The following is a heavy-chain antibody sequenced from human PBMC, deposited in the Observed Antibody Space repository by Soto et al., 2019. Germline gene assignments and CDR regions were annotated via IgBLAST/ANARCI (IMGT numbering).Heavy chain of an antibody. Sequence: QVQLQQWGAGLLKPSETLSLTCAVNGGSFNDYYWAWIRQPPGKGLEWIGEIYHSGNTYYNPSLGRRVIXPXAXSXXQFSLRLTSVTAADTAMDYCARVRRGFNRESWSYWYSGMDVWGQGTTVTVS. CDR2: IYHSGNT. V-gene: IGHV4-34*02. D-gene: IGHD3-16*01. CDR3: ARVRRGFNRESWSYWYSGMDV. CDR1: GGSFNDYY. J-gene: IGHJ6*02.